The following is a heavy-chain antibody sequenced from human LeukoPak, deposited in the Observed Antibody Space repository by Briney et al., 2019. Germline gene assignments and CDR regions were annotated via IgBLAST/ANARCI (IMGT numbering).Heavy chain of an antibody. CDR3: ARDGYRFGLEQQLD. CDR1: GFTFSSYS. Sequence: GGSLRLSCAASGFTFSSYSMNWVRQAPGKGLEWVSSVSSSSSYIYYADSVKGRFTISRDNAKNSLYLQMNSLRAEDTAVYYCARDGYRFGLEQQLDWGQGTLVTVSS. CDR2: VSSSSSYI. D-gene: IGHD6-13*01. J-gene: IGHJ4*02. V-gene: IGHV3-21*01.